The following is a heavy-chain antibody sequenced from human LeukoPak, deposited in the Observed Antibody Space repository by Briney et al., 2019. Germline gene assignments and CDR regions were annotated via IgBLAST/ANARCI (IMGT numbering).Heavy chain of an antibody. Sequence: GGSLRLSCAASGFTFDDHGMSWVRQAPGKGRGWVSALNWNGDNTGYADSVKGRFTISRDNAKKSLYLQMNSLTAEDTAFYYCAREEGPYFDCWGQGTLVTVSS. CDR3: AREEGPYFDC. CDR2: LNWNGDNT. V-gene: IGHV3-20*04. J-gene: IGHJ4*02. CDR1: GFTFDDHG.